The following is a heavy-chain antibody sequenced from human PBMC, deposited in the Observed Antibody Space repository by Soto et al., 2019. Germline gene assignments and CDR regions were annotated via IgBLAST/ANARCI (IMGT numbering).Heavy chain of an antibody. V-gene: IGHV4-31*03. J-gene: IGHJ6*02. CDR2: IYNSGST. D-gene: IGHD3-16*02. CDR1: GGSISSGGYY. CDR3: ARDSVKDYGMDV. Sequence: QVQLQESGPGLVKPSQTLSLTCTVSGGSISSGGYYWSWIRQHPGKGLEWIGYIYNSGSTYYNPSLESRVTISVDTSKNQFSLKLSSVTAADTAVYYCARDSVKDYGMDVWGQGTTVTVSS.